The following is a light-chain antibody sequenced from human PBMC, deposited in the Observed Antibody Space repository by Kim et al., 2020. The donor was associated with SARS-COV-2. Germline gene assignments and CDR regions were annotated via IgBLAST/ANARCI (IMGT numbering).Light chain of an antibody. Sequence: ASIGDRVTITCRASQGISNYVDWYQQKPGKAPKLLIYEASNLQGGVPSRFSGSGSKTDFNLTISDLQSEDFATYYCQQYDSHPRTFGEGTKVDIK. J-gene: IGKJ1*01. V-gene: IGKV1-8*01. CDR3: QQYDSHPRT. CDR1: QGISNY. CDR2: EAS.